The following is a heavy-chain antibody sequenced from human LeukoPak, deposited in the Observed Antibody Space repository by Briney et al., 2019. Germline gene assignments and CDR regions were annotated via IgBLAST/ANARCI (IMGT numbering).Heavy chain of an antibody. CDR2: ISGSGGST. D-gene: IGHD2-15*01. CDR1: GFTFSSYA. CDR3: ATVVAATREDY. J-gene: IGHJ4*02. Sequence: GGSLRLSCAASGFTFSSYAMNWVRQAPGKGLEWVSAISGSGGSTYYADSVKGRFTISRDNSKNTLYLQMNSLRAEDTAVYYCATVVAATREDYWGQGTLVTVSS. V-gene: IGHV3-23*01.